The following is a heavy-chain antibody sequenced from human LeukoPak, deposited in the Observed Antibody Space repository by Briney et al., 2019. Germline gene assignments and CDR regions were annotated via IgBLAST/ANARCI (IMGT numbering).Heavy chain of an antibody. CDR3: ARGVVLMVYAVFDS. CDR2: INHSGST. D-gene: IGHD2-8*01. V-gene: IGHV4-34*01. J-gene: IGHJ4*02. Sequence: SETLSLTCAVYGGSFSDFYWTWFRQPPGKGLEWIGEINHSGSTNYNPSLKSRVTISVDTSKNQFSLKLTSVTAADTAVYYCARGVVLMVYAVFDSWSQGTLVTVSS. CDR1: GGSFSDFY.